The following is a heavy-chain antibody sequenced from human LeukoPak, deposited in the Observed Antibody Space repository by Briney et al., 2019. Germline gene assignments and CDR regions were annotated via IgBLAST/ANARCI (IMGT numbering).Heavy chain of an antibody. CDR1: GGSISSGGYY. V-gene: IGHV4-30-2*01. CDR3: ARERPFKDSSSCYWFDP. Sequence: SQTLSLTCAVSGGSISSGGYYWSWIRQPPGKGLEWIGYIYHSGSTYYNPSLKSRVTISVDRSKNQFSLKLSSVTAADTAVYYVARERPFKDSSSCYWFDPWGQGTLVTVSS. D-gene: IGHD6-13*01. J-gene: IGHJ5*02. CDR2: IYHSGST.